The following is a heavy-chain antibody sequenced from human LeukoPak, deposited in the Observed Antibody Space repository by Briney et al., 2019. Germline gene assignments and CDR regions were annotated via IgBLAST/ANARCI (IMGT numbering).Heavy chain of an antibody. D-gene: IGHD3-22*01. J-gene: IGHJ6*03. V-gene: IGHV1-8*01. CDR2: MNPNSGNT. Sequence: ASVKVSCKASGYTFTSYDINWVRQATGQGLEWMGWMNPNSGNTGYAQKFQGRVTMTRNTSISTAYMELSSLRSEDTAVYYCARGVLWKRLFLYFYYYMDVWGKGTTVTISS. CDR1: GYTFTSYD. CDR3: ARGVLWKRLFLYFYYYMDV.